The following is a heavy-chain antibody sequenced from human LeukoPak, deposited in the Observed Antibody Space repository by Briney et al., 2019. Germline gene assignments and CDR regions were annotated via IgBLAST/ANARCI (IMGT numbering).Heavy chain of an antibody. Sequence: ASVKVSCKASGYTFTTYGISWVRQAPGQGLEWMGWISGYNGNTNYAQNFQGRGTMTTDTSTSTAYMEMRSLRYDDTAVYYCARVMLRGGQDAFDIWGLGTMVTVSS. CDR3: ARVMLRGGQDAFDI. V-gene: IGHV1-18*01. CDR1: GYTFTTYG. CDR2: ISGYNGNT. D-gene: IGHD3-10*02. J-gene: IGHJ3*02.